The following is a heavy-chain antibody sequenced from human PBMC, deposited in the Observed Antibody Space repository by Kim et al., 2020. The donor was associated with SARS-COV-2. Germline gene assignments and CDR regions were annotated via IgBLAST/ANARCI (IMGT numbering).Heavy chain of an antibody. D-gene: IGHD3-16*02. CDR3: AKVAKGSPIDY. J-gene: IGHJ4*02. V-gene: IGHV3-30*02. Sequence: YYADSVKGRFTISRDNSKNTLYLQMNSLRAEDTAVYYCAKVAKGSPIDYWGQGTLVTVSS.